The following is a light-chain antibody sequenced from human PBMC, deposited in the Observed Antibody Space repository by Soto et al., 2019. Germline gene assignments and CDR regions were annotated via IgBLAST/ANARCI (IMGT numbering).Light chain of an antibody. CDR2: DND. CDR3: GTWDTSLSAEV. J-gene: IGLJ3*02. V-gene: IGLV1-51*01. Sequence: QSVLTQPTSVAASPGQTVTISCSGSSANIGSRYVSWYQQFPGSAPKLLIYDNDKRPSGTPDRFSGSKSGASATLGITGLPTGDEADYYCGTWDTSLSAEVFGGGTKLTV. CDR1: SANIGSRY.